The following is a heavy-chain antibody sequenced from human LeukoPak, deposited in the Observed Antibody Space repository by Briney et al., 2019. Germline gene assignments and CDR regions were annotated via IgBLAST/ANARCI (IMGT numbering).Heavy chain of an antibody. V-gene: IGHV3-23*01. CDR1: GFTFSSYA. CDR2: ISGSGGST. Sequence: GGSLRLSCAASGFTFSSYAMSWVRQAPGKGLEWVSAISGSGGSTYYADSVKGRFTISRDNSKNTLYLQMNSRRAEDTAVYYCAKSGLPNAYYXXMDVWGKGTTVTVSS. CDR3: AKSGLPNAYYXXMDV. D-gene: IGHD5-12*01. J-gene: IGHJ6*03.